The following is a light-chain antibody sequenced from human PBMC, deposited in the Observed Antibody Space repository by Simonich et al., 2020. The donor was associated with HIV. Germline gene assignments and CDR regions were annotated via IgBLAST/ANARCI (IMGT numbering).Light chain of an antibody. CDR1: QSVSSY. Sequence: EIVLTQSPATLSLSPGESGTLSCRASQSVSSYLAWYQQKPGQAPRLLIYDASNRATGIPARFSGSGSGTDFTLTISSLEPEDFAVYYCQQRSNWPPTFGPGTKVDIK. CDR2: DAS. CDR3: QQRSNWPPT. V-gene: IGKV3-11*01. J-gene: IGKJ3*01.